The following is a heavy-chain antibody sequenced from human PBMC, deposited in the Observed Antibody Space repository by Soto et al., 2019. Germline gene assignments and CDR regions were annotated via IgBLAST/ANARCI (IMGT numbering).Heavy chain of an antibody. Sequence: QVQLQESGPGLVKPSETLSLTCSVSGGSISSYYWSWIRQPPGKGLEWIGYIYYSGSTNYNPSLKSRVTISVDTSKNQFSLKLSSVTAADTAVYFCARGLRNSISWYWFDPWGQGTLVTVSS. J-gene: IGHJ5*02. CDR3: ARGLRNSISWYWFDP. V-gene: IGHV4-59*08. D-gene: IGHD6-13*01. CDR2: IYYSGST. CDR1: GGSISSYY.